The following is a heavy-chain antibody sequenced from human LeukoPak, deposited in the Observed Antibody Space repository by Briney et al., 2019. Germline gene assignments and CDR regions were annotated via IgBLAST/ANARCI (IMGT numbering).Heavy chain of an antibody. CDR3: ATDVSGYDVGYYYGMDV. J-gene: IGHJ6*02. Sequence: ASVKVSCKASGYTFTSYGISWVRQAPGKGLEWMGGFDPEDGETIYAQKFQGRVTMTEDTSTDTAYMELSSLRSEDTAVYYCATDVSGYDVGYYYGMDVWGQGTTVTVSS. D-gene: IGHD5-12*01. CDR1: GYTFTSYG. CDR2: FDPEDGET. V-gene: IGHV1-24*01.